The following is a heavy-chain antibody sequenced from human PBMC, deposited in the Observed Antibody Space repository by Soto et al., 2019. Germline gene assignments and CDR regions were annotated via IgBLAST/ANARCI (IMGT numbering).Heavy chain of an antibody. CDR3: AIWVSYYYGMDV. V-gene: IGHV1-8*01. J-gene: IGHJ6*02. CDR2: MNPNSGNT. CDR1: GYTFTSYD. D-gene: IGHD3-10*01. Sequence: QVQLVQSGAEVKKPGASVKVSCKASGYTFTSYDINWVRQATGQGLEWMGWMNPNSGNTGYAQKFQGRVTMTRNTYISTAYMELSSLRSEDTAVYYCAIWVSYYYGMDVWGQGTTVTVSS.